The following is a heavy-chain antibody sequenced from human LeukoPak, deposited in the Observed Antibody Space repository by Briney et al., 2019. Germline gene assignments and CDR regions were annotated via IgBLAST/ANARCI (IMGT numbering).Heavy chain of an antibody. CDR2: IGTYGGDT. CDR3: ARDLWNFYDDSGYNRDFDS. J-gene: IGHJ5*01. Sequence: ASVKVSCKATSRISWVRQAPGQGLEWMGWIGTYGGDTYYAQKFQGRITVTTDTSTSTVYMELRNLRSDDTALYYCARDLWNFYDDSGYNRDFDSWGRGTLVTVSS. V-gene: IGHV1-18*01. CDR1: TSR. D-gene: IGHD3-22*01.